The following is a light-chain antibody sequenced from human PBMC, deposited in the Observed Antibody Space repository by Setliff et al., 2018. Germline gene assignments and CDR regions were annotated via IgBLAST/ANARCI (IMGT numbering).Light chain of an antibody. V-gene: IGLV1-47*01. CDR2: TNN. CDR3: AAWDDSLRSVV. CDR1: KFNIGGND. J-gene: IGLJ2*01. Sequence: LTQPPSVSGTPGQRVTISCSGNKFNIGGNDVFWYQQLPGTAPKLLIYTNNQRPSGVPDRFSGSKSGTSASLAINGLRSEDEADYHCAAWDDSLRSVVFGGGTKVTVL.